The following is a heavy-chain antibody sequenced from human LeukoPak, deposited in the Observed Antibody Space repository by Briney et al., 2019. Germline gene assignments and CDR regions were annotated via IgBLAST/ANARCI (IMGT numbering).Heavy chain of an antibody. J-gene: IGHJ5*02. D-gene: IGHD1-26*01. CDR2: INPNSGGT. Sequence: ASVKVSCKASGYTFTSYYMHWVRQAPGQGLEWMGWINPNSGGTNYAQKFQGRVTMTRDTSISTAYMELSRLRSDDTAVYYCARDLVGVGANWFDPWGQGTLVTVSS. CDR3: ARDLVGVGANWFDP. V-gene: IGHV1-2*02. CDR1: GYTFTSYY.